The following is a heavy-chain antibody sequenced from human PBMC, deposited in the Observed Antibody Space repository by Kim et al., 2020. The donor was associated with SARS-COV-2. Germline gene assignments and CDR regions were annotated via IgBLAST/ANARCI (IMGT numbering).Heavy chain of an antibody. V-gene: IGHV3-23*01. Sequence: DSVKGRFTISRDNAKNTLYLQMNSLRAEDTAVYYCAKGLGRAAARGPFDYWGQGTLVTVSS. J-gene: IGHJ4*02. CDR3: AKGLGRAAARGPFDY. D-gene: IGHD6-13*01.